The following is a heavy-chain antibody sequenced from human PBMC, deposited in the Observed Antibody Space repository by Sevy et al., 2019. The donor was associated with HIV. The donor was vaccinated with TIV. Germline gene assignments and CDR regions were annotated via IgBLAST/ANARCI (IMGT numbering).Heavy chain of an antibody. J-gene: IGHJ4*02. Sequence: GGSLRLSCAASGFTFATYWMTWVRQAPGKGLEWVAYIKKDGTEKYYVDSVRGRFAISRDNAKNSLYLHMSGLRAEDTAVYYCARALADWGSFHYSSWGRGTLVTVSS. V-gene: IGHV3-7*01. CDR2: IKKDGTEK. D-gene: IGHD3-16*02. CDR3: ARALADWGSFHYSS. CDR1: GFTFATYW.